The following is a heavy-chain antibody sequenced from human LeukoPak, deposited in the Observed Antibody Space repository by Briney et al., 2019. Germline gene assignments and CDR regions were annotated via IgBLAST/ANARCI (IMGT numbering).Heavy chain of an antibody. CDR3: ARGGNGMDV. D-gene: IGHD2/OR15-2a*01. Sequence: GGSLRLSCAASGFTFSSYAMSWVRQAPGKGLEWVSVIYSGGSTYYADSVKGRFIISRDNSKNTLYLQMNSLRVEDTAVYYCARGGNGMDVWGQGTTVTVSS. CDR2: IYSGGST. CDR1: GFTFSSYA. J-gene: IGHJ6*02. V-gene: IGHV3-66*01.